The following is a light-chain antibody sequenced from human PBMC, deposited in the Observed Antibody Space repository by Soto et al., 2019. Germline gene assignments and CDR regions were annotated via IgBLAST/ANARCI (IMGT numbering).Light chain of an antibody. Sequence: QSALTQPASVSGSPGQSITISCTGTSSDVGGYDYVSWYQHHPGKAPKFMIYEVTNRPSGVSHRFSGPKSGNTASLTISGLQAEDEADYYCSSYTTTSTYVFGTGTQLTVL. CDR3: SSYTTTSTYV. CDR1: SSDVGGYDY. J-gene: IGLJ1*01. CDR2: EVT. V-gene: IGLV2-14*01.